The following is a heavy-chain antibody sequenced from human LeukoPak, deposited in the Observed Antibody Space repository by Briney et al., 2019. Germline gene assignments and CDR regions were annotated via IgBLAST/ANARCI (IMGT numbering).Heavy chain of an antibody. CDR3: ARESENCTATSCTFYFDF. CDR1: GFTFSRHG. Sequence: GGSLRLSCEASGFTFSRHGMHWVRQAPGKGLEWVAIIWNDGGNKYYVDSVKGRFTISRDNAKNTLYLQMDSLRAEDTAVYFCARESENCTATSCTFYFDFWGQGTRVTVSS. D-gene: IGHD2-2*01. CDR2: IWNDGGNK. J-gene: IGHJ4*02. V-gene: IGHV3-33*01.